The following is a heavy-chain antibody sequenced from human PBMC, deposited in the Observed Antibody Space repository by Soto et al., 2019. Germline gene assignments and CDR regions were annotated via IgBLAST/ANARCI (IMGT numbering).Heavy chain of an antibody. J-gene: IGHJ6*02. Sequence: LQTLAPTCAISGGSVSSKSAAWNWLRQSPASGVEWVGRTYYRSKWYNDYAVSVKSRITINPDPSKNQFSLRLNSVTPEDTAVYYSAGDIGCGYSSSSKAQTYYCGMDVWGQGTTVTVSS. CDR2: TYYRSKWYN. D-gene: IGHD6-6*01. CDR3: AGDIGCGYSSSSKAQTYYCGMDV. CDR1: GGSVSSKSAA. V-gene: IGHV6-1*01.